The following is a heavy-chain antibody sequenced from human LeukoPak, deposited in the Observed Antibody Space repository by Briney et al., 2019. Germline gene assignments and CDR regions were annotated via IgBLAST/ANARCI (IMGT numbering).Heavy chain of an antibody. CDR3: ERSTGTTFHFDY. J-gene: IGHJ4*02. CDR2: INPSGGST. Sequence: ASVKVSCKASGYTFTSYYMHLVRQDPGQRLEWMGIINPSGGSTSYAQKFRGSVTMTRDMSTSTVYMELSSLRSEDTAVYYCERSTGTTFHFDYWGQGTLVTVSS. D-gene: IGHD1-7*01. V-gene: IGHV1-46*01. CDR1: GYTFTSYY.